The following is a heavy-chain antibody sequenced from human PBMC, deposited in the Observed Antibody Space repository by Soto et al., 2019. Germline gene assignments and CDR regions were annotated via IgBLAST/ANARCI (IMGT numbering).Heavy chain of an antibody. Sequence: SETLSLTCSVSGGSISSGPYSWVWIRQPPGKGLEWIGTFHYSGRTYYSPSLESRVTISVDTSKNQFSLKVSSVTAADTAVFYCARLAGYCSGTSCYGYYGMDVWGQGTTVTVSS. J-gene: IGHJ6*02. CDR1: GGSISSGPYS. CDR2: FHYSGRT. CDR3: ARLAGYCSGTSCYGYYGMDV. D-gene: IGHD2-2*01. V-gene: IGHV4-39*01.